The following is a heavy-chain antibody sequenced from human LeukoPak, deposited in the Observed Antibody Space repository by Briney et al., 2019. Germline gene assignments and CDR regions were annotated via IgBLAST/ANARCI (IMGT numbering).Heavy chain of an antibody. V-gene: IGHV3-9*01. CDR1: GFTFDNYA. CDR3: AKDSSSSNYYYGMDV. CDR2: ISWNTGNI. D-gene: IGHD6-6*01. J-gene: IGHJ6*02. Sequence: GGSLRLSCAAAGFTFDNYAMHWVRQAPGKGLEWVSRISWNTGNIDYADSVKGRFSISRDNAKNSLYLQMNSLRSEDTALYFCAKDSSSSNYYYGMDVWGQGTTVTVSS.